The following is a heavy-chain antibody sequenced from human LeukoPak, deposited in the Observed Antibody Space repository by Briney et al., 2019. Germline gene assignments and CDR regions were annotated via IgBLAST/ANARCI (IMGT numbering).Heavy chain of an antibody. D-gene: IGHD2-15*01. J-gene: IGHJ4*02. CDR1: GFTFSSYS. V-gene: IGHV3-21*01. CDR2: ISSSSSYI. Sequence: PGGSLRLSCAASGFTFSSYSMNWVRQAPGKGLEWVSSISSSSSYIYYADSVKGRFTISRDNAKNSLYLQMNSLRAEDTAVYYCAKDFTDIVVVVAADYFDYWGQGTLVTVSS. CDR3: AKDFTDIVVVVAADYFDY.